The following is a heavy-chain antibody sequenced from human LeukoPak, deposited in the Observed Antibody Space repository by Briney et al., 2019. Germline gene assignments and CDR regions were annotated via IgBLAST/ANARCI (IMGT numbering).Heavy chain of an antibody. CDR2: INHSGGT. CDR1: GGSFSGYH. V-gene: IGHV4-34*01. Sequence: PSETLSLTCAVYGGSFSGYHWSWIRQPPGKGLEWIGEINHSGGTNYNPSLKSRVTISVDTSKNQFSLKLSSVTAADTAVYYCARDLAYCGGDCYSGWFDPWGQGTLVTVSS. D-gene: IGHD2-21*02. CDR3: ARDLAYCGGDCYSGWFDP. J-gene: IGHJ5*02.